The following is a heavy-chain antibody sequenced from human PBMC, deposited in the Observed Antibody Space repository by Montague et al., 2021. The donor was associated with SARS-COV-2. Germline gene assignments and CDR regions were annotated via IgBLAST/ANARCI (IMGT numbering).Heavy chain of an antibody. V-gene: IGHV2-5*02. D-gene: IGHD3-10*01. Sequence: PALVKPTQTLTLTCNFSGFSITTSTMGVGWIRQPQGKALEWLALIYWGXEKRFSPSLKSRLTITKDTFKDQVVLRMTNMDPVDTATYYCVHYASGSYYFHYWGQGTLVTVSS. CDR3: VHYASGSYYFHY. CDR2: IYWGXEK. J-gene: IGHJ4*02. CDR1: GFSITTSTMG.